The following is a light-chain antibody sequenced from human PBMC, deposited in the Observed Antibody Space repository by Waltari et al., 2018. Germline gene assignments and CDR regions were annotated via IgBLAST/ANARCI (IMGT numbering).Light chain of an antibody. CDR3: QNHERLPAT. J-gene: IGKJ1*01. Sequence: EVVLTQSPGTLSLSPGETATLSCRASQSIGRYLVWYQQKSGQAPRLLIYGASTRATGIPDRFSGSGSGTDFSLTISRLEAEDFAVYYCQNHERLPATFGQGTKVVMK. CDR2: GAS. CDR1: QSIGRY. V-gene: IGKV3-20*01.